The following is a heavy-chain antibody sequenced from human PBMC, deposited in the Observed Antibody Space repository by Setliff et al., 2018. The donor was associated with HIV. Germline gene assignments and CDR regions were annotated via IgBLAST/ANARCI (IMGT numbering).Heavy chain of an antibody. Sequence: GASVKVSCKASGYTFTDYYIHWVRQAPGQGLEWMGIINPSGGSTSYAQKFHGRVTMTRDTSTSTVYMELSSLRSEDTAVYYCAREKAWWFGELLSDDAFDIWGQGTMVTVSS. J-gene: IGHJ3*02. CDR1: GYTFTDYY. CDR3: AREKAWWFGELLSDDAFDI. D-gene: IGHD3-10*01. CDR2: INPSGGST. V-gene: IGHV1-46*01.